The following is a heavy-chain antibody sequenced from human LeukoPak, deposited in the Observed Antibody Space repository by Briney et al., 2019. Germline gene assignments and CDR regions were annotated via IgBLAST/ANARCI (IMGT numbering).Heavy chain of an antibody. CDR1: GFTFSSYG. CDR2: IFYDGSKK. D-gene: IGHD1-14*01. J-gene: IGHJ4*02. V-gene: IGHV3-30*14. Sequence: PGRSLRLSCAASGFTFSSYGFHWVRQAPGKGLEWVTFIFYDGSKKYYADSVRGRFTISRDNSKNTLYLQMNSLTADDTAVYYCSRVTPPTDWGQGTLVTVSS. CDR3: SRVTPPTD.